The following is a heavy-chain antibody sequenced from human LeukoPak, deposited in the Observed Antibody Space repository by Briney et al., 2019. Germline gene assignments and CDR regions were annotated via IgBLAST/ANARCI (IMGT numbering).Heavy chain of an antibody. V-gene: IGHV4-59*12. J-gene: IGHJ3*02. CDR1: GGSISSYY. CDR2: IYYSGST. Sequence: SETLSLTCTVSGGSISSYYWSWIRQPPGKGLEWIGYIYYSGSTNYNPSLKSRVTMSLDTSKNQFSLNLSSVTAADTAVYYCARLTTVITRGTFDIWGQGTMVTVSS. D-gene: IGHD4-23*01. CDR3: ARLTTVITRGTFDI.